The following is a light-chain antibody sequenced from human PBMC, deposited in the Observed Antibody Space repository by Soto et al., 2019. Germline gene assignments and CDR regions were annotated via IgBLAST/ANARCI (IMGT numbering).Light chain of an antibody. CDR2: DVS. Sequence: QSVLTQPASVSGSPGQSITISCTGTTSDVGGYNYVSWYQHYPGKAPKLMIYDVSSRPSGVSDRFSGSKSGNTASLTISGLQAEDEADYYCSSFRSSSTYVFATGTKLTVL. CDR3: SSFRSSSTYV. V-gene: IGLV2-14*03. CDR1: TSDVGGYNY. J-gene: IGLJ1*01.